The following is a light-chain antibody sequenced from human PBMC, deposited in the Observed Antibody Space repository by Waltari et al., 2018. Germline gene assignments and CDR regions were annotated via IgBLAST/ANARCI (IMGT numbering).Light chain of an antibody. J-gene: IGKJ1*01. V-gene: IGKV1-NL1*01. CDR2: FAS. CDR1: QDINNS. Sequence: DIQTTQSPSSLSASVGDRVTVTCRASQDINNSLAWYQQKPGQAPKLLLYFASTLESGVPSRFSGGGSGTEYTLTISSLQPEDFAIYFCQQLYSTPRTFGQGTKVDIK. CDR3: QQLYSTPRT.